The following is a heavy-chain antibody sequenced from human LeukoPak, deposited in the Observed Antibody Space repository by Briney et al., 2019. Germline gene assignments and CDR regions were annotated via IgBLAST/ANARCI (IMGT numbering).Heavy chain of an antibody. J-gene: IGHJ5*02. CDR2: INHSGST. CDR1: GGSFSGYY. D-gene: IGHD4-11*01. V-gene: IGHV4-34*01. CDR3: AGVGDYTLP. Sequence: SETLSLTCAVYGGSFSGYYWSGIRQPPGKGLEWMGEINHSGSTNYNPSLKSRVTISVDTSKNQFSLKLSSVTAADTAVYYCAGVGDYTLPWGQGTLVTVSS.